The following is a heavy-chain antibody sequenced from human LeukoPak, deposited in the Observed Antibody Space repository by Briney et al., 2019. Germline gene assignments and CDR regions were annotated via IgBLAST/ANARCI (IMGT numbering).Heavy chain of an antibody. D-gene: IGHD3-16*01. CDR2: ISGSGGST. CDR3: PRGLRVLGSSYYYGMDV. CDR1: GLIFRIYA. Sequence: GGSLRLSCVVSGLIFRIYAMSSARQAPGKGLEWVSAISGSGGSTYYADSVKGRFTISRDNSKNPLYLQMNSLRAEDTAVYYCPRGLRVLGSSYYYGMDVWGQGTTVTVSS. J-gene: IGHJ6*02. V-gene: IGHV3-23*01.